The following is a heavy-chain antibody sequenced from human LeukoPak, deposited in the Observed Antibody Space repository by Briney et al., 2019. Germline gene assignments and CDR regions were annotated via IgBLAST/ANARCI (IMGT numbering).Heavy chain of an antibody. CDR1: GFTLSSNY. D-gene: IGHD6-13*01. V-gene: IGHV3-53*01. Sequence: GGSLRLSRAASGFTLSSNYMSWVRQAPGKGLEWVSVIYSGGSTYYADSVKGRFTISRDNSKNTLYLQMNSLRAEDTAVYYCARAAAGRRGAFDIWGQGTMVTVS. CDR2: IYSGGST. CDR3: ARAAAGRRGAFDI. J-gene: IGHJ3*02.